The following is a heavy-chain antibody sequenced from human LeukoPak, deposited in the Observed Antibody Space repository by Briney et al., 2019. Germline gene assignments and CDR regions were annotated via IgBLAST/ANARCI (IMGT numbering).Heavy chain of an antibody. J-gene: IGHJ4*02. D-gene: IGHD3-10*01. Sequence: ASVKVSCKASGGTFSSYAISWVRQAPGQGLEWMGGIIPIFGTANYAQKFQGRATITADKSTSTAYMELSSLRSEDTAVYYCARGSLRYYYGSGSPYYFDYWGQGTLVTVSS. CDR1: GGTFSSYA. CDR3: ARGSLRYYYGSGSPYYFDY. CDR2: IIPIFGTA. V-gene: IGHV1-69*06.